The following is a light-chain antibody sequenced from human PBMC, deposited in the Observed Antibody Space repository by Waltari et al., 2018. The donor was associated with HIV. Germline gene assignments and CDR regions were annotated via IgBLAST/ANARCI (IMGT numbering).Light chain of an antibody. J-gene: IGKJ1*01. CDR1: QSLLHSNGYNY. V-gene: IGKV2-28*01. CDR2: AAS. Sequence: DIVMTQSPLSLPVTPGEPASISCRSSQSLLHSNGYNYLDWYLQKPGQSPQLLIYAASSLQSGVPSRFSGSGSGTDFTLTISSLQPEDFVNYHCEQSYNSPRTFGQGTKVEIK. CDR3: EQSYNSPRT.